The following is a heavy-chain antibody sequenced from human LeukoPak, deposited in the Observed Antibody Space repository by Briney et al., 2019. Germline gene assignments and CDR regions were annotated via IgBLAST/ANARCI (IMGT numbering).Heavy chain of an antibody. CDR1: GFTFSSYA. CDR2: ISGSGGST. V-gene: IGHV3-23*01. CDR3: AKGPYYYDSSGHNSYYFDY. J-gene: IGHJ4*02. D-gene: IGHD3-22*01. Sequence: PGGSLRLSCAASGFTFSSYAMSWVRQAPGKGLEWVSAISGSGGSTYYADSVKGWFTISRDNSKNTLYLQMNSLRAEDTAVYYCAKGPYYYDSSGHNSYYFDYWGQGTLVTVSS.